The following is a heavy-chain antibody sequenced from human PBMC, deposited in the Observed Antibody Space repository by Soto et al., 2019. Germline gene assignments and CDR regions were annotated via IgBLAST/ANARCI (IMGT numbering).Heavy chain of an antibody. Sequence: QVQLQESGPGLVKPSVTLSLTCAVSGGSISSSNWWSWVRQPPGKGLEWSGEIYHSGNAKYNPPLNSRVTLAVNKSRHQFSLKLSSVTAADTAVYYCARRWGEGRVDYWGQGTLVTVSS. D-gene: IGHD3-10*01. CDR3: ARRWGEGRVDY. V-gene: IGHV4-4*02. CDR2: IYHSGNA. CDR1: GGSISSSNW. J-gene: IGHJ4*02.